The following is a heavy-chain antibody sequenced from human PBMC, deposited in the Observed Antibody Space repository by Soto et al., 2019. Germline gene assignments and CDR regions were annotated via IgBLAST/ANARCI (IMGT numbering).Heavy chain of an antibody. CDR3: TRSCSSTSCYENAYDI. CDR1: GYTFTTYV. CDR2: INPVNGNT. Sequence: QVQIVQSGAEVKKPGASVKVSCKASGYTFTTYVMHWVRQAPGQRPEWMGWINPVNGNTKYSQKFQGRVAIISDTSARTADMELRSLRSEDTAMYYCTRSCSSTSCYENAYDIWGQGTMVTVSS. J-gene: IGHJ3*02. D-gene: IGHD2-2*01. V-gene: IGHV1-3*01.